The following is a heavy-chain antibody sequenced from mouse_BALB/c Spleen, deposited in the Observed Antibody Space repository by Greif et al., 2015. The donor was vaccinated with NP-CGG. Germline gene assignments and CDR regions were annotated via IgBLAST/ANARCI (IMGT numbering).Heavy chain of an antibody. V-gene: IGHV1-37*01. J-gene: IGHJ4*01. CDR3: GRGYYGSTHAMDY. Sequence: VQLQQSGPELVKPGASVKISCKASGYSFTGYFMNWVKQSHGKSLEWIGRINPYNGDTFYNQKSKGKATLTVDKSSSXAHMELLSLTSEDSAVYYCGRGYYGSTHAMDYWGQGTSVTVSS. D-gene: IGHD1-1*01. CDR1: GYSFTGYF. CDR2: INPYNGDT.